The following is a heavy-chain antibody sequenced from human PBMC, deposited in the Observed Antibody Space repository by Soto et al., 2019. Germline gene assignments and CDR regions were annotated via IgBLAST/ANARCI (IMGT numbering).Heavy chain of an antibody. D-gene: IGHD3-22*01. J-gene: IGHJ4*02. CDR3: ARDPRDYYDSGTSDY. V-gene: IGHV3-74*01. CDR1: GFTFSSYW. Sequence: GGSLRLSCAASGFTFSSYWMHWVRQAPGKGLVWVSRINSDGSSTSYADSVKGRFTISRDNAKNTLYLQMNSLRAEDTAVYYCARDPRDYYDSGTSDYWGQGTLVTVSS. CDR2: INSDGSST.